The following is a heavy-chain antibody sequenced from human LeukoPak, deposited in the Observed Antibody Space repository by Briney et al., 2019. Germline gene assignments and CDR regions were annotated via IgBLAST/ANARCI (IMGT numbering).Heavy chain of an antibody. J-gene: IGHJ3*02. CDR3: ARSDIVVVPAEGADAFDI. CDR1: GFTFSSYS. D-gene: IGHD2-2*01. V-gene: IGHV3-21*01. CDR2: ISSSSSYI. Sequence: PGGSLRLSCAASGFTFSSYSMNWVRQAPGKGLEWVSSISSSSSYIYYADSVKGRFTISRDNAKNSLYLQMNSLRAEDTAVYYCARSDIVVVPAEGADAFDIWGQGTMVTVSS.